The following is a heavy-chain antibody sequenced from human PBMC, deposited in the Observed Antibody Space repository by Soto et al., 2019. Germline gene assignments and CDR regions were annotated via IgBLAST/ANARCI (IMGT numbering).Heavy chain of an antibody. CDR2: ISYNGRS. J-gene: IGHJ4*02. CDR1: GASISSGDFY. CDR3: TRSGKSLLDY. D-gene: IGHD1-26*01. Sequence: QVQLQESGPGLVEPSQTLSLNCTVSGASISSGDFYWSWVRQSPDKGLEWIGHISYNGRSYYNPSLKSRVTMSVDPSNNQFSVKLTSVIPADTAVYFCTRSGKSLLDYWGQGALVAVSA. V-gene: IGHV4-30-4*01.